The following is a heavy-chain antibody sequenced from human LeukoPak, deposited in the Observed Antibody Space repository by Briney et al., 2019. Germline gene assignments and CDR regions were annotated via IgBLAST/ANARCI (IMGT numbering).Heavy chain of an antibody. J-gene: IGHJ5*02. CDR1: GYTFTSYG. CDR2: ISAYNGNT. D-gene: IGHD3-22*01. CDR3: ARDQGGYYDSSGYRNWFDP. Sequence: WASVKVSCKASGYTFTSYGISWVRQAPGQGLEWMGWISAYNGNTNYAQKLQGRVTMTTDTSTSTAYMELRSLRSDDTAVYYCARDQGGYYDSSGYRNWFDPWGQGTLVTVSS. V-gene: IGHV1-18*01.